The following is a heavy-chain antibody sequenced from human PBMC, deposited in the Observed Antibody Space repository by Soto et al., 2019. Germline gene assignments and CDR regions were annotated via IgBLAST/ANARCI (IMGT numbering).Heavy chain of an antibody. CDR3: ARERGEYTSGWYDY. D-gene: IGHD6-19*01. CDR2: MTSHGDRA. CDR1: GFTFTSHA. V-gene: IGHV3-64*07. Sequence: EVQLVESGGGLVQPGGSLRLSCAASGFTFTSHAIHWVRQAPGKGLEYVSSMTSHGDRADYADSVKGRFTVSRDESNNTLYLQMEILGTEDMAVYYCARERGEYTSGWYDYWCQGTLVTVSS. J-gene: IGHJ4*02.